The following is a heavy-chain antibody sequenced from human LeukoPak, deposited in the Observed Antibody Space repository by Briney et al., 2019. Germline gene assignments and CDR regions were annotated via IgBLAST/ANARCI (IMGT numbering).Heavy chain of an antibody. D-gene: IGHD2-15*01. Sequence: PSETLSLTCAVYGGSFSGYYWSWIRQPPGKGLEWIGEINHSGSTNYNPSLKSRVTISVDTSKNQFSLKLSSVTAADTAVYYCARGRMVVAALPLPTLDYWGQGTLVTVSS. J-gene: IGHJ4*02. V-gene: IGHV4-34*01. CDR1: GGSFSGYY. CDR3: ARGRMVVAALPLPTLDY. CDR2: INHSGST.